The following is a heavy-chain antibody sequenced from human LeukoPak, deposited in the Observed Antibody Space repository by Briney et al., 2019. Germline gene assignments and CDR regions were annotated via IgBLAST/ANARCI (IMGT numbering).Heavy chain of an antibody. D-gene: IGHD3-9*01. CDR1: GFTFNTFN. J-gene: IGHJ4*02. V-gene: IGHV3-21*01. CDR2: ITSGGDYI. CDR3: ARGHYDVLAASYKWTPDY. Sequence: GGSLRLSCAASGFTFNTFNMNWVRQAPGKGLEWVSSITSGGDYIYYADSVKGQFATSRDNAKNSLSLKLNGLRVEDTAVYYCARGHYDVLAASYKWTPDYWGQGTLVTVSS.